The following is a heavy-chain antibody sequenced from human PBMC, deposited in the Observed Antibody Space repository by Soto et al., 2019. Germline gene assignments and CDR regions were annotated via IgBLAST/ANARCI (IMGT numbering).Heavy chain of an antibody. CDR2: IYHIGST. Sequence: AETLSLTCAVSGGSISSSNWWSWVRPPPGKGLEWIGEIYHIGSTNCNPSLKSRVTISVDKSKNQFSLKLSSVTAADTAVYYCARDPAEGATAGNNWLDPLGQGKLVPVSS. J-gene: IGHJ5*02. V-gene: IGHV4-4*02. CDR3: ARDPAEGATAGNNWLDP. D-gene: IGHD1-26*01. CDR1: GGSISSSNW.